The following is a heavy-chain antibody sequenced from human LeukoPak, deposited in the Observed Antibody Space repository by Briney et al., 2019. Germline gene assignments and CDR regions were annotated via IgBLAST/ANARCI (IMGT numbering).Heavy chain of an antibody. V-gene: IGHV4-39*01. CDR1: GDSIGSSHYY. J-gene: IGHJ6*02. D-gene: IGHD2-15*01. CDR3: ARRSHCTGGSCPSV. Sequence: SETLSPTCTISGDSIGSSHYYWVWIRQRPGKGLEWVGSIYVDGRTYYNEALKSRVTIFSDTAKVQLYLRLSSVTTTDTAIYYCARRSHCTGGSCPSVWGQGTTVTVSS. CDR2: IYVDGRT.